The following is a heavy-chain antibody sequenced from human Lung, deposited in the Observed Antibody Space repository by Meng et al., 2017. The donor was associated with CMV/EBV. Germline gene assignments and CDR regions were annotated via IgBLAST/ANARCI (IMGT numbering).Heavy chain of an antibody. CDR2: IYYSGST. CDR3: ARVDGTYYDFWSGSVGSWFDP. J-gene: IGHJ5*02. V-gene: IGHV4-59*01. CDR1: GGSISIYY. D-gene: IGHD3-3*01. Sequence: SXTLSLXCTVSGGSISIYYWSWIRQPPGKGLEWIGYIYYSGSTNYNPSLKSRVTISVDTSKNQFSLKLSSVTAADTAVYYCARVDGTYYDFWSGSVGSWFDPWGQGTLVTVSS.